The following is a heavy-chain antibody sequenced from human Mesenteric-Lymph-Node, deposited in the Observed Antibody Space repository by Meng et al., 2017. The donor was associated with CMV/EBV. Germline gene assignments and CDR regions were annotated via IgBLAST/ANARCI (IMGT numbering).Heavy chain of an antibody. CDR2: IYSGGSR. CDR1: GFTVSSDY. Sequence: GESLKISCAASGFTVSSDYMSWVRQAPGKGLEWVSVIYSGGSREYADSVKGRFTISRDSSKNTLYLQMNSLRVEDTAVYYCARDKTTLGWFDPWGQGTLVTVSS. CDR3: ARDKTTLGWFDP. J-gene: IGHJ5*02. D-gene: IGHD4-11*01. V-gene: IGHV3-53*01.